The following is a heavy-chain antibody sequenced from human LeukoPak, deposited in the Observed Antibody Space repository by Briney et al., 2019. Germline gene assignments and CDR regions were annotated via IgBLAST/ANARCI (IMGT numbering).Heavy chain of an antibody. CDR3: ALRLADFYYYGMDV. Sequence: ASVKVSCKASGYTFTSHDINWVRQATGQGLEWMGWMNPNSGNTGYAQKFQGRVTMTRNTSISTAYMELSSLRSEDTAVYYCALRLADFYYYGMDVWGQGTTVTVSS. CDR2: MNPNSGNT. D-gene: IGHD3-3*01. CDR1: GYTFTSHD. J-gene: IGHJ6*02. V-gene: IGHV1-8*01.